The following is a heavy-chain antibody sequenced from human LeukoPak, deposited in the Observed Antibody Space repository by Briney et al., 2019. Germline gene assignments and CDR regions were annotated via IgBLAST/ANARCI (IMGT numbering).Heavy chain of an antibody. CDR2: ISGSGGST. CDR1: GFTFSSYA. CDR3: AKDLDGSGSYYTQPEFDY. D-gene: IGHD3-10*01. J-gene: IGHJ4*02. V-gene: IGHV3-23*01. Sequence: PGGSLRLSCAASGFTFSSYAMRWVRQAPGKGLEWVSAISGSGGSTYYADSVKGRFTISRDNSKNTLYLQMNSLRAEDTAVYYCAKDLDGSGSYYTQPEFDYWGQGTLVTVSS.